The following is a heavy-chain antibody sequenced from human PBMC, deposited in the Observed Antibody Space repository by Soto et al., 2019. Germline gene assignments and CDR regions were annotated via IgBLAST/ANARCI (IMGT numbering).Heavy chain of an antibody. CDR2: ICYSGST. V-gene: IGHV4-59*08. CDR1: GGSISSYY. D-gene: IGHD3-9*01. J-gene: IGHJ4*02. Sequence: ETLYLTCTVSGGSISSYYWSWIRQPPGKGLEWIGYICYSGSTNYHPSLKSRVTISVDTSKNQFSLRLSSVTAADTAVYYCARHGRDILTRFDYWGQGTLVTVSS. CDR3: ARHGRDILTRFDY.